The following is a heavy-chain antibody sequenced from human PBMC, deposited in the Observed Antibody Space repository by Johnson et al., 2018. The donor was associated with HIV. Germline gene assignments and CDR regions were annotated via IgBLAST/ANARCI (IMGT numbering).Heavy chain of an antibody. CDR2: IRYDGSNN. J-gene: IGHJ3*02. Sequence: QVQLVESGGGVVQPGGSLRLSCAASGFTFRSYGMHWVRQAPGKGLEWVAFIRYDGSNNYYGDSVKGRFTISRDNAKNTLYLQMNSLRAEDTAVYYCATSGNYDYDAFDIWGQGTMVTVSS. V-gene: IGHV3-30*02. CDR1: GFTFRSYG. D-gene: IGHD3-22*01. CDR3: ATSGNYDYDAFDI.